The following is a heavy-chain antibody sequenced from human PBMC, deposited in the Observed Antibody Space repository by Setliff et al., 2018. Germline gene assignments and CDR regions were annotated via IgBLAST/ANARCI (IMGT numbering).Heavy chain of an antibody. CDR1: GGSISSGTYY. Sequence: TLSLTCTVSGGSISSGTYYWSWIRQPAGKGLEWLALIYYDDDRRYNPSVKNRLTITKDTSKNQVVLTMTNVDPVDTATYYCARGFWSGYFVLDFWGQGSLVTVSS. CDR2: IYYDDDR. CDR3: ARGFWSGYFVLDF. D-gene: IGHD3-3*01. J-gene: IGHJ4*02. V-gene: IGHV2-5*08.